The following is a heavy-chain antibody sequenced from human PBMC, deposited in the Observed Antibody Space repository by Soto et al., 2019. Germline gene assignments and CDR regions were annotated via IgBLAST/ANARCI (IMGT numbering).Heavy chain of an antibody. CDR1: GGSVSSSSNY. J-gene: IGHJ3*01. Sequence: QPQLQESGPGLVKPSETLSLTCTVSGGSVSSSSNYWGWIRQPPGKGLEWIGSIYYSGSTYYNPYLKSRVTISVDTSKNQFSLKLSSVTAADTAVYYCARLLVSYDILTGYSADAFDVWGQGSMVSVSS. CDR2: IYYSGST. V-gene: IGHV4-39*01. D-gene: IGHD3-9*01. CDR3: ARLLVSYDILTGYSADAFDV.